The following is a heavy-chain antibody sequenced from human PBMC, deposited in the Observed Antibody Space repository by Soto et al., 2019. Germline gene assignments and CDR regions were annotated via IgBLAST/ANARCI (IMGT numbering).Heavy chain of an antibody. Sequence: GGSLRLSCSASGFSFSGYAMYWVRQAPGKGLEYVADISSNGGSTYYADSVKDRFTISRDNSKNTLYLQMNSLRDEETAVFYCVKDKGATIKKVTMDVWGQGATVTVSS. V-gene: IGHV3-64D*08. D-gene: IGHD2-21*02. CDR1: GFSFSGYA. CDR2: ISSNGGST. CDR3: VKDKGATIKKVTMDV. J-gene: IGHJ6*02.